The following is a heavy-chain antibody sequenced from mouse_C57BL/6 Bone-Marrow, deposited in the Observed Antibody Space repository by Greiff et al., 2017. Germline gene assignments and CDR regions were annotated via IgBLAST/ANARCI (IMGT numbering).Heavy chain of an antibody. CDR3: ARRRNYEDY. D-gene: IGHD2-1*01. V-gene: IGHV5-6*01. J-gene: IGHJ2*01. Sequence: EVQGVESGGDLVKPGGSLKLSCAASGFTFSSYGMSWVRQTPDKRLEWVATISSGGSYPYYPDSVKGRFTISRDNAKNTLYLQMSSLKSEDTAMYYCARRRNYEDYWGQGTTLTVSS. CDR2: ISSGGSYP. CDR1: GFTFSSYG.